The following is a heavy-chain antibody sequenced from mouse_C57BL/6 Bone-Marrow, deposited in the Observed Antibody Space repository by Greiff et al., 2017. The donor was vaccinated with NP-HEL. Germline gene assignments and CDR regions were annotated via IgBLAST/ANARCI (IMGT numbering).Heavy chain of an antibody. J-gene: IGHJ4*01. CDR1: GFSLSTSGMG. D-gene: IGHD2-1*01. CDR2: IYWDDDK. V-gene: IGHV8-12*01. Sequence: QVTLKESGPGILQSSQTLSLTCSFSGFSLSTSGMGVSWIRQPSGKGLEWLAHIYWDDDKRYNPSLKSRLTISKDTSRNQVFLKITSVDTADTATYYCAAVYYGNPGYAMDYWGQGTSVTVSS. CDR3: AAVYYGNPGYAMDY.